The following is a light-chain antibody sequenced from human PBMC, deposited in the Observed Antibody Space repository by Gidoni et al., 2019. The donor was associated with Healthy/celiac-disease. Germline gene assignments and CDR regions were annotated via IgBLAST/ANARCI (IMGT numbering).Light chain of an antibody. Sequence: QSALTPPASVSLSPGPSITISCTGTSSDVGGYNYVSWYQQHPGKAPKLMIYEVSNRPSGVSNRFYGSKAGNTAARNIAGRQAEDEADYYCSSYTSSSTSFGGGTKLTVL. V-gene: IGLV2-14*01. CDR2: EVS. J-gene: IGLJ2*01. CDR1: SSDVGGYNY. CDR3: SSYTSSSTS.